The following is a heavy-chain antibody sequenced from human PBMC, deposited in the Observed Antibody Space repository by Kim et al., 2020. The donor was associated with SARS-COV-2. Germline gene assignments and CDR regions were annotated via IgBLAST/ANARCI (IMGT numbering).Heavy chain of an antibody. CDR1: GFTFDTHA. V-gene: IGHV3-23*01. CDR2: ISGNGVNK. D-gene: IGHD3-22*01. CDR3: AKVVVMDGYNYFYYYGMDD. Sequence: GGSLRLSCVASGFTFDTHAMSWVRQAPGKGLEWVSVISGNGVNKFYADSVRGRFTISRDNSKHTVYLQMNSLRDEDTALYYCAKVVVMDGYNYFYYYGMDDWGQGTAVTVSS. J-gene: IGHJ6*02.